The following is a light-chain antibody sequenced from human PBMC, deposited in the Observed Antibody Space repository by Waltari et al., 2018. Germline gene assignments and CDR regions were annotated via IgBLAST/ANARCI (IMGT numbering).Light chain of an antibody. Sequence: IVLTQSPATLSLSPGERATLSCRASQGISSFLAWYQQKPGQAPRLLVYDASNRATGIPARFSGSGSGADFTLTISSLEPEDFAVYYCLQRSLWPWTFGQGTKVAVK. V-gene: IGKV3-11*01. CDR2: DAS. CDR1: QGISSF. CDR3: LQRSLWPWT. J-gene: IGKJ1*01.